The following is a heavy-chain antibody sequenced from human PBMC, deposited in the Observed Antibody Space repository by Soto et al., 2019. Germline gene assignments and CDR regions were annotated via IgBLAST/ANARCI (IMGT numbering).Heavy chain of an antibody. Sequence: GGSLRLSCAASGFTFSDYYMNWIRQAPGKGLEWVSYITSSGRTTYYADSVKGRFTISRDNSKNTLYLEMNSLRAEDTAVYYCATEMATIDFDYWGQGTPVTVSS. V-gene: IGHV3-11*04. D-gene: IGHD5-12*01. CDR2: ITSSGRTT. J-gene: IGHJ4*02. CDR1: GFTFSDYY. CDR3: ATEMATIDFDY.